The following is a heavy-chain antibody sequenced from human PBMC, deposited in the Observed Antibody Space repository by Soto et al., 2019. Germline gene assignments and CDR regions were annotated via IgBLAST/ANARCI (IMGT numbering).Heavy chain of an antibody. CDR3: ARGGVATIFGDS. CDR1: GFTFSSYS. D-gene: IGHD5-12*01. Sequence: EVQLVESGGGLVQPGGSLRVSCAASGFTFSSYSMNWVRQAPGKGLEWLSYISDSSGTIYYAASVKGRFIISRDNAKNSLYLQMNSLRDDDTAVYYCARGGVATIFGDSWGQGTLATVSS. J-gene: IGHJ4*02. CDR2: ISDSSGTI. V-gene: IGHV3-48*02.